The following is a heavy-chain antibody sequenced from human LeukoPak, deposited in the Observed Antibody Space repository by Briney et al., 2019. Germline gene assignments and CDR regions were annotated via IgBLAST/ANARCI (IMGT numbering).Heavy chain of an antibody. CDR3: ATETDYGDYVHNFDY. CDR1: GSTFSSYG. D-gene: IGHD4-17*01. Sequence: GGSLRLSCAASGSTFSSYGMHWVRQAPGKGLEWVAVISYDGSIKYYADSLKGRFTISRDNSKNTLSLQMNSMRAEDTAVYYCATETDYGDYVHNFDYWGQGTLVTVSS. CDR2: ISYDGSIK. V-gene: IGHV3-30*03. J-gene: IGHJ4*02.